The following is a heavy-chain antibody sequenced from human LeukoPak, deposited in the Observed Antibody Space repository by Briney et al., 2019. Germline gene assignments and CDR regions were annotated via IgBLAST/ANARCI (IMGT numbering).Heavy chain of an antibody. CDR1: GFTVSSNY. J-gene: IGHJ4*02. CDR2: IYSGGST. V-gene: IGHV3-66*01. CDR3: ARDSGYDSGLDY. D-gene: IGHD5-12*01. Sequence: GGSLRLSCAASGFTVSSNYMSWVRQAPGKGLEWVSVIYSGGSTYYADSVKGRFTISRDNPKNTLYLQMNSLRAEDTAVYYCARDSGYDSGLDYWGQGTLVTVSS.